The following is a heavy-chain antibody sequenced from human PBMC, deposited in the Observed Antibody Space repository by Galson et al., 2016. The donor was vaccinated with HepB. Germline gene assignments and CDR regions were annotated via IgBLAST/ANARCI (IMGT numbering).Heavy chain of an antibody. V-gene: IGHV1-69*13. Sequence: SVKVSCKASGDTFSSFAISWVRQAPGQGLEWMGGTIPIFNTTNYALRFQDRITITADASTSTVFMELSSLRYEDTAVYYCARDRGEAYHWFDPWGQGTLVTVSS. J-gene: IGHJ5*02. CDR2: TIPIFNTT. D-gene: IGHD3-10*01. CDR1: GDTFSSFA. CDR3: ARDRGEAYHWFDP.